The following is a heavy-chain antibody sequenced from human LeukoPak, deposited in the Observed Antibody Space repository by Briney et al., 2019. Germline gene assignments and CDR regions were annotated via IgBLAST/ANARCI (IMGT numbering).Heavy chain of an antibody. CDR3: VKEDPYSSGWCKD. D-gene: IGHD6-19*01. Sequence: SGGFLRLSCAASGFTFSSYGMHWVRQAPDKGLEWVAVISYDGNYKYYADSVKGRFTISRDNSKNTLYLQMNSLRAEDTAVYYCVKEDPYSSGWCKDWGQGTLVTVSS. CDR1: GFTFSSYG. J-gene: IGHJ4*02. CDR2: ISYDGNYK. V-gene: IGHV3-30*18.